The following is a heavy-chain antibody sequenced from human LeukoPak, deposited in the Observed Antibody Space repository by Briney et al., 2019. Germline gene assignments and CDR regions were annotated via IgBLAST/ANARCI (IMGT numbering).Heavy chain of an antibody. CDR1: GFTFNRSW. CDR3: ARLGTDDYYDSSGPLGFYYFDY. Sequence: PGGSLRLSCAASGFTFNRSWMHWVRQAPGKGLEWVASIKEDGSEKYYVDSVKGRFTISRDNAKNSVYLQMNSLRAEDTAVYYCARLGTDDYYDSSGPLGFYYFDYWGQGTLVTVSS. J-gene: IGHJ4*02. V-gene: IGHV3-7*01. D-gene: IGHD3-22*01. CDR2: IKEDGSEK.